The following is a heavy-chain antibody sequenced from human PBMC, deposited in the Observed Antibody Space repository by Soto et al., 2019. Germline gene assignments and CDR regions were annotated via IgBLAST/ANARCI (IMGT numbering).Heavy chain of an antibody. Sequence: QVQLVQSGAEVKKPGSSVKVSCKASGVTFSSYAISLVRQAPGQGLEWMGGIIPIFGTGNYARKFQGRVSITAHESASTDYMELSGLRSEDTAVYYCAGVGDCRGDCYHQPHWGQGTLVTVAS. CDR1: GVTFSSYA. V-gene: IGHV1-69*01. CDR3: AGVGDCRGDCYHQPH. D-gene: IGHD2-21*02. CDR2: IIPIFGTG. J-gene: IGHJ1*01.